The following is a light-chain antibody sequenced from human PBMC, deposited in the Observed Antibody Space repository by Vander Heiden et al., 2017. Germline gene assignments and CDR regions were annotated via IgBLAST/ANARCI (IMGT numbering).Light chain of an antibody. J-gene: IGKJ1*01. CDR1: QSVSSSY. CDR3: QQYGSSPRT. V-gene: IGKV3-20*01. CDR2: GAS. Sequence: EIVLTQSPRTLSLSPGERAALSCRASQSVSSSYLAWYQQKPVQAPRLLIYGASSRATGIPDRFSGSGSGTDFTLTISRLEPEDFAVYYCQQYGSSPRTFGQGTKVEIK.